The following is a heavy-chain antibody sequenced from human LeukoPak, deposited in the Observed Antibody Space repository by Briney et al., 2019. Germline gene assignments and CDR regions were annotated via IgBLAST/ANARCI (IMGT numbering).Heavy chain of an antibody. D-gene: IGHD1-26*01. CDR1: GFTFSSYA. CDR2: ISYDGSNK. J-gene: IGHJ4*02. Sequence: GGSLRLTCADSGFTFSSYAMHWVRQAPGKGLEWVAVISYDGSNKYYADSVKGRFTISRDSSKNTLYLQMSSLRADDTAVYYCAKGEADLDYWGQGTLVTVSS. CDR3: AKGEADLDY. V-gene: IGHV3-30*04.